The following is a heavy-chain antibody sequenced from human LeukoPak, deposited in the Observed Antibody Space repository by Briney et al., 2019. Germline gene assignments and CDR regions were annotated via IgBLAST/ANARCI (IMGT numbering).Heavy chain of an antibody. J-gene: IGHJ4*02. V-gene: IGHV3-53*01. CDR2: IYSGGST. CDR3: ARGAPLRYFDWLLPHY. Sequence: GGSLRLSCAASGFTVSSNYMSWVRQAPGKGLEWVSVIYSGGSTYYADSVKGRFAISRDNSKNTLYLQMNSLRAEDTAVYYCARGAPLRYFDWLLPHYWGQGTLVTVSS. D-gene: IGHD3-9*01. CDR1: GFTVSSNY.